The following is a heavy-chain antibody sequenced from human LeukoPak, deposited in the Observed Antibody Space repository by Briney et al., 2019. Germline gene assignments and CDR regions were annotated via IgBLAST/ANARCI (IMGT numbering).Heavy chain of an antibody. CDR1: GFTFSSYG. J-gene: IGHJ6*02. D-gene: IGHD3-10*01. V-gene: IGHV3-30*02. Sequence: GGSLRLSCAASGFTFSSYGMHWVRQAPGKGLEWVAFIRYDGSNKYYADSVKGRFTISRDNSKNTLYLQMNSLRAEDTAVYYCAKDGYYGSGGYFYYYYYGMDVWGQGTTVTVPS. CDR2: IRYDGSNK. CDR3: AKDGYYGSGGYFYYYYYGMDV.